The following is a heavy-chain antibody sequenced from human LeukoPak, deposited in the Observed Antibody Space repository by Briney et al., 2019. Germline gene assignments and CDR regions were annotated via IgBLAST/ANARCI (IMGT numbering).Heavy chain of an antibody. CDR3: ARDVNSSGLYYWYFDL. Sequence: SSVKVSCMASGGTFSSYAISWVRQAPGQGLEWMGGIIPIFGTANYAQKFQGRVTITTDESTSTAYMELSSLRSEDTAVYYCARDVNSSGLYYWYFDLWGRGTLVTVSS. J-gene: IGHJ2*01. CDR1: GGTFSSYA. V-gene: IGHV1-69*05. D-gene: IGHD3-22*01. CDR2: IIPIFGTA.